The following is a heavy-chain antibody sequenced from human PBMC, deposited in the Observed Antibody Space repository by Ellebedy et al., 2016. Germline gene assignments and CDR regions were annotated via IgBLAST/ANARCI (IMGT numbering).Heavy chain of an antibody. CDR1: GFPFSSYS. Sequence: GESLKIPXAASGFPFSSYSMNWVRQAPGKGLEWVSSISSSSSYIYYADSVKGRFTISRDNAKNSLYLQMNSLRAEDTAVYYCARAFLAVAAPVDYGMDVWGQGTTVTVSS. CDR2: ISSSSSYI. J-gene: IGHJ6*02. V-gene: IGHV3-21*01. D-gene: IGHD6-19*01. CDR3: ARAFLAVAAPVDYGMDV.